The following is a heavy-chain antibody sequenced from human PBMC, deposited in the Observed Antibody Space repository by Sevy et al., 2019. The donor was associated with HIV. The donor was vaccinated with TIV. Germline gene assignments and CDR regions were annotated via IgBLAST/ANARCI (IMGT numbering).Heavy chain of an antibody. CDR2: ISYDGSNK. J-gene: IGHJ6*02. D-gene: IGHD2-2*01. V-gene: IGHV3-30-3*01. CDR1: GFTFSSYA. CDR3: ARVIVVVPAAMSGMDV. Sequence: GGSLRLSCAASGFTFSSYAMHWVRQAPGKGLEWVAVISYDGSNKYYADSVKGRFTISRDNSKNTLYLQMNGLRAEDTAVYYCARVIVVVPAAMSGMDVWGQGTTVTVSS.